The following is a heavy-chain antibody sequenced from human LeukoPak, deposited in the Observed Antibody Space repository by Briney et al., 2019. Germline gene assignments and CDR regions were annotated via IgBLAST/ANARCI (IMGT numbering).Heavy chain of an antibody. V-gene: IGHV4-59*01. CDR1: GGSISSYY. Sequence: SETLSLTCTASGGSISSYYWSWIRQPPGKGLEWIGYIYYSGSTNYNPSLKSRVTISVDTSKNQFSLKLSSVTAADTAMYYCAREPPKTSCSDYWGQGTLVTVSS. D-gene: IGHD2-2*01. J-gene: IGHJ4*02. CDR2: IYYSGST. CDR3: AREPPKTSCSDY.